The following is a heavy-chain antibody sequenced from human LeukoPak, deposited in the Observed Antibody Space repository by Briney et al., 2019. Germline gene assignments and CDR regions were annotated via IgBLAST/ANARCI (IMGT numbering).Heavy chain of an antibody. CDR2: ISPSGGST. V-gene: IGHV1-46*01. CDR1: GYTFTSNY. CDR3: ARDQYYDSKGWFDP. D-gene: IGHD3-22*01. Sequence: ASVKVSCKAFGYTFTSNYMHWVRQAPGQGPEWMGVISPSGGSTTYAQKFQGRVTLTRDMSTSTDYLELSSLRSDDTAVYYCARDQYYDSKGWFDPWGQGTLVTVSS. J-gene: IGHJ5*02.